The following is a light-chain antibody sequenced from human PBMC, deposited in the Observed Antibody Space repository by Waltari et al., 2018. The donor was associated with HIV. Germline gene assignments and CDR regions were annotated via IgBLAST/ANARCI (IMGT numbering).Light chain of an antibody. CDR2: RNN. Sequence: SVLTQPPSPSGHPRPRVTVACRGSSSNIGRDYIHWYQQLPGTDPKLLINRNNQRPSGVPDRFSGSKSGTSASLAISGLRSEDEADYYCAAWDDSLLVFGGGTKLTVL. J-gene: IGLJ2*01. CDR3: AAWDDSLLV. CDR1: SSNIGRDY. V-gene: IGLV1-47*01.